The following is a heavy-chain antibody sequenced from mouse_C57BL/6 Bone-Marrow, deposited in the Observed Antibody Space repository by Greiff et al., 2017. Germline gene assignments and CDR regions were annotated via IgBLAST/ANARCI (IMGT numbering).Heavy chain of an antibody. CDR2: ISNLAYSI. J-gene: IGHJ4*01. V-gene: IGHV5-15*01. CDR1: GFTFSDYG. D-gene: IGHD1-1*01. Sequence: EVQGVESGGGLVQPGGSLKLSCAASGFTFSDYGMAWVRQAPRKGPEWVAFISNLAYSIYYADTVTGRFTISRKNAKNTLYLEMSSLRSEDTAMYYCARRGTTVMDYWGQGTSVTVSS. CDR3: ARRGTTVMDY.